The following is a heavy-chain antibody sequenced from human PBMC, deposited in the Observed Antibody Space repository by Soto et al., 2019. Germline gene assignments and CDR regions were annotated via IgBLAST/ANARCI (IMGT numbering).Heavy chain of an antibody. CDR2: IKPNSGGT. D-gene: IGHD5-18*01. CDR1: GYTFTGSY. CDR3: ARGGRIVDTGIGYYYYHAMDV. Sequence: ASVKVSCKASGYTFTGSYMHWVRQANGQGLEWMGWIKPNSGGTNYAQKFQGRVTMTRDTSTGTAYMELGSLRSEDTAVYYCARGGRIVDTGIGYYYYHAMDVWGQGTTVTVSS. J-gene: IGHJ6*02. V-gene: IGHV1-2*02.